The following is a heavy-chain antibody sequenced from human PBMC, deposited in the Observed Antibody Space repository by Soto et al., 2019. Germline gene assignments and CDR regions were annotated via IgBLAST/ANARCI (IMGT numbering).Heavy chain of an antibody. CDR2: IYYSGST. Sequence: KPSDTLSLTCSVSGGSINNNYWSWIRQSPGKGLEWIGYIYYSGSTNYNPSLKSRVTLSIDTSKSRFSLRLTSVTAADTAVFFCARLSSRNYRVYRDFDTWGRDTLVTVSS. D-gene: IGHD2-21*02. J-gene: IGHJ1*01. CDR1: GGSINNNY. V-gene: IGHV4-59*08. CDR3: ARLSSRNYRVYRDFDT.